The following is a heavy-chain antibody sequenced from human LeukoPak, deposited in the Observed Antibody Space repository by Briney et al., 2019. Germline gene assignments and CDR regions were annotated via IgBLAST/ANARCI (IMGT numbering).Heavy chain of an antibody. CDR3: ARGWGDYNEPVVY. V-gene: IGHV1-8*03. J-gene: IGHJ4*02. D-gene: IGHD4-17*01. CDR2: MNPNSGNT. CDR1: GYTFTSYD. Sequence: ASVKVSCKASGYTFTSYDISWVRQATGQGLEWMGWMNPNSGNTGYAQKFQGRVTITRNTSISTAYMELSSLRSEDTAVYYCARGWGDYNEPVVYWGQGTLVTVSS.